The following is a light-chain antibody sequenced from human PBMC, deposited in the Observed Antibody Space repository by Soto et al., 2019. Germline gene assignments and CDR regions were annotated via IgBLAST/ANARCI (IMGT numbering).Light chain of an antibody. CDR1: QSVSNNY. CDR2: GAS. V-gene: IGKV3-20*01. CDR3: QQYGSSGT. J-gene: IGKJ1*01. Sequence: EIVLTQSPGTLSLSPGERATLSCRASQSVSNNYLAWYQQKPGQAHRLLIYGASNRATGVPDRFRGSGSGTDFTLTISRLEPEDFAVYYCQQYGSSGTFGQGTKVDIK.